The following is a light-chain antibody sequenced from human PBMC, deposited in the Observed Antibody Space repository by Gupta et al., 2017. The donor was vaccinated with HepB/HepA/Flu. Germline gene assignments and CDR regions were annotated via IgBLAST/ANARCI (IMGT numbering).Light chain of an antibody. Sequence: QSALTQPASVSGSPGQSITISCTGSSSDIGGYDYVAWYQQHPGKAPKVIIYNVNNRPSGVSNRFSGSKSANTASLTISGLQAEDDADYYCYSHTSSYSRVFGGGTKL. CDR3: YSHTSSYSRV. CDR1: SSDIGGYDY. J-gene: IGLJ3*02. V-gene: IGLV2-14*03. CDR2: NVN.